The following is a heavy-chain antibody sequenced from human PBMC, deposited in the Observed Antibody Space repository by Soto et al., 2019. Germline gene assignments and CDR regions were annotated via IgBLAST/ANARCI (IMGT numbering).Heavy chain of an antibody. V-gene: IGHV3-23*01. CDR2: ISGSGGST. CDR3: AKANRYCSGTNCFTFDY. CDR1: GFIFSNYA. J-gene: IGHJ4*02. Sequence: EVQVLESGGGLVQPGGSLRLSCAASGFIFSNYAMNWVRQAPGKGLEWVSTISGSGGSTYYADSVKGRFSISRDTSKNTLYLQMNSLRAEDTVVYYCAKANRYCSGTNCFTFDYWGQGTLVTVSS. D-gene: IGHD2-2*01.